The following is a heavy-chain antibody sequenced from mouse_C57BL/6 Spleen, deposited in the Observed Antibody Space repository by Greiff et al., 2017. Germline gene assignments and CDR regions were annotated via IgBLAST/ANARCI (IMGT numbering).Heavy chain of an antibody. CDR3: EREGAHYYGSSHHYYAKGW. V-gene: IGHV1-82*01. J-gene: IGHJ4*01. CDR1: GYAFSSSR. Sequence: VQLQQSGPELVKPGASVKISCKASGYAFSSSRMNWVKQRPGKGLEWIGRFYPGDGDINYNGKFKGKATLTADKSSSTAYMQLSRLTSEDSAVYFCEREGAHYYGSSHHYYAKGWWGQGTSVTVSS. CDR2: FYPGDGDI. D-gene: IGHD1-1*01.